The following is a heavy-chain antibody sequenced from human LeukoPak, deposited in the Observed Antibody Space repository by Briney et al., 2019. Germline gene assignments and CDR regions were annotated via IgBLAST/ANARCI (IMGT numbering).Heavy chain of an antibody. J-gene: IGHJ5*02. V-gene: IGHV1-69*06. D-gene: IGHD3-9*01. CDR1: GGTFSSYA. CDR3: AREDNYDILTGYYSPPFNWFDP. CDR2: IIPIIGTA. Sequence: ASVKVSCKASGGTFSSYAISWVRQAPGQGLEWMGGIIPIIGTANNAQKFQGRVTITADKSTSTAYMELSSLRSEDTAVYYCAREDNYDILTGYYSPPFNWFDPWGQGTLVTVSS.